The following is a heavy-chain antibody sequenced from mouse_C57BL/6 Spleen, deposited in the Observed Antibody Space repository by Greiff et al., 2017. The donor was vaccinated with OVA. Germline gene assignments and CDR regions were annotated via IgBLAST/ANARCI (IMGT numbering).Heavy chain of an antibody. CDR1: GYTFTSYW. CDR3: ARSGDYYGSSYFDY. D-gene: IGHD1-1*01. Sequence: QVQLQQPGAELVKPGASVKMSCKASGYTFTSYWITWVKQRPGQGLEWIGDIYPGSGSTNYNEKFKSKATLTVDTSSSTAYMQLSSLTSEDSAVYYCARSGDYYGSSYFDYWGQGTTLTVSS. CDR2: IYPGSGST. V-gene: IGHV1-55*01. J-gene: IGHJ2*01.